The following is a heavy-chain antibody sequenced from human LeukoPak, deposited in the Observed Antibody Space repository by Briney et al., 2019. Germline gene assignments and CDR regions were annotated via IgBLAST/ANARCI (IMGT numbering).Heavy chain of an antibody. J-gene: IGHJ6*03. D-gene: IGHD3-10*01. CDR2: IYYSGYT. V-gene: IGHV4-59*01. Sequence: PSETLSLTCTVSGGSISSYYWSWIRQPPGRGLEWIGYIYYSGYTNYNPSLKSRVTISVDTSKNQFSLKLSSVTAADTAVYYCARTTMVRGTYYMDVWGKGTTVTISS. CDR3: ARTTMVRGTYYMDV. CDR1: GGSISSYY.